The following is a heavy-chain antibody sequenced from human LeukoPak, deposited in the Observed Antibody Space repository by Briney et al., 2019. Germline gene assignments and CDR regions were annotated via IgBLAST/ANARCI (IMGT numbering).Heavy chain of an antibody. Sequence: GGSLRLSCAASGFTFSSYSMNWVRQAPGKGLEWVSSISSSSNYIYYADSVKGRFTISRDNAKNSLYLQMNSLRAEDTAVYYCARDSCSSTSCHIDYWGQGTLVTVSS. J-gene: IGHJ4*02. CDR2: ISSSSNYI. CDR3: ARDSCSSTSCHIDY. CDR1: GFTFSSYS. V-gene: IGHV3-21*01. D-gene: IGHD2-2*01.